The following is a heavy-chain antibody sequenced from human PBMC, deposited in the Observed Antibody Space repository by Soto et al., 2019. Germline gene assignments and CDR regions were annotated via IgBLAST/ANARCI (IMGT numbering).Heavy chain of an antibody. V-gene: IGHV3-23*01. J-gene: IGHJ4*01. CDR2: ISGSGGST. CDR3: ANHPEFRIWTGEGTMAY. Sequence: RVLQEPRKGLEWVSAISGSGGSTYYADSVKGRFTISRDNSKNTLYLQMNSLRAEDTAVYYCANHPEFRIWTGEGTMAYWGHGTPDTVSS. D-gene: IGHD3-9*01.